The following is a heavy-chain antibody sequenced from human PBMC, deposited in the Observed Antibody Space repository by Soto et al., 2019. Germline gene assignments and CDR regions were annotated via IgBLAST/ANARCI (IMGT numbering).Heavy chain of an antibody. V-gene: IGHV4-39*01. CDR3: GKVLVAATGHTDSDS. D-gene: IGHD2-15*01. CDR2: IDYNGVT. CDR1: GGSIYRSGYY. J-gene: IGHJ4*02. Sequence: SETLSLTCTVSGGSIYRSGYYWGWIRQPPGRGLEWIGNIDYNGVTYSNPSLKSRVTISRDTSKNQFSLKLTSVTAADTALYYCGKVLVAATGHTDSDSWGPGTLDTVSS.